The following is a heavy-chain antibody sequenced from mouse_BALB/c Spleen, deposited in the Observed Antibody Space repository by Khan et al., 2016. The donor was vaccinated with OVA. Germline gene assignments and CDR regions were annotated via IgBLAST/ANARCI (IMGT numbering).Heavy chain of an antibody. V-gene: IGHV5-6*01. D-gene: IGHD1-1*01. J-gene: IGHJ3*01. Sequence: EVQLVESGGDLVKSGGSLKLSCAASGFTFSTYGMSWVRQTPDKRLEWVATISTGGHYTYYPDSVKGRFTISRDNAKNTLYLQMTSLKSEDTAMFYCARLAYYYDSEGFAYWGQGTLVTGSA. CDR1: GFTFSTYG. CDR3: ARLAYYYDSEGFAY. CDR2: ISTGGHYT.